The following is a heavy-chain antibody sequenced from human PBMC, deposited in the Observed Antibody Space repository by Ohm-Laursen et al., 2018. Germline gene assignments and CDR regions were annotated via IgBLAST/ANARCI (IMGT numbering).Heavy chain of an antibody. D-gene: IGHD2-15*01. CDR1: GFTFSSYA. V-gene: IGHV3-23*01. J-gene: IGHJ1*01. CDR2: ISGSGGST. Sequence: SLRLSCTASGFTFSSYAMSWVRQAPGKGLEWVSAISGSGGSTYYADSVKGRFTISRDNSKNTLYLEVNSLRPEDTAMYYCAKARSAVVTAASNHWGQGTLVTVSS. CDR3: AKARSAVVTAASNH.